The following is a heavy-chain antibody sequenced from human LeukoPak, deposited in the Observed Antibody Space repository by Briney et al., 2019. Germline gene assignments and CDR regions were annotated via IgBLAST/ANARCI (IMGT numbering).Heavy chain of an antibody. J-gene: IGHJ3*01. Sequence: SETLSLTCAVYTGSFTGYYWTGIRQPPGRGVEGMGEINHSGSTNYNPSLMSRVPIYVDTSKNQFSLNLSSVTAADTAVYYCARRRSRFCSGGTCYHDAFDVWGQGTVLTVSS. V-gene: IGHV4-34*01. CDR2: INHSGST. CDR1: TGSFTGYY. D-gene: IGHD2-15*01. CDR3: ARRRSRFCSGGTCYHDAFDV.